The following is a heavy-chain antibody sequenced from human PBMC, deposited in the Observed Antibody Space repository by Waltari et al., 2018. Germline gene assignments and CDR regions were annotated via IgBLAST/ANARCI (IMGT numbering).Heavy chain of an antibody. CDR2: MNPNSGNT. V-gene: IGHV1-8*03. CDR1: GYTFTSYD. CDR3: ARGAGYDFWSGYSPSGWFDP. Sequence: QVQLVQSGAEVKKPGASVKVSCKASGYTFTSYDINWVRQATGHGLEWMGWMNPNSGNTGYAQKFQGRVTITRNTSISTAYMELSSLRSEDTAVYYCARGAGYDFWSGYSPSGWFDPWGQGTLVTVSS. D-gene: IGHD3-3*01. J-gene: IGHJ5*02.